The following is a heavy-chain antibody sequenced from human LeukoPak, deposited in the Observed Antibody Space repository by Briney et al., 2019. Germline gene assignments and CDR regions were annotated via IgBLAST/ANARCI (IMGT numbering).Heavy chain of an antibody. CDR2: INPNSGGT. V-gene: IGHV1-2*04. CDR1: GYTFTGYY. D-gene: IGHD6-13*01. J-gene: IGHJ4*02. CDR3: ARIAAADKGYFDY. Sequence: ASVKVSCTASGYTFTGYYMHWVRQAPGQGLEWMGWINPNSGGTNYAQKFQGWVTMTRDTSISTAYMELSRLRSDDTAVYYCARIAAADKGYFDYWGQGTLVTVSS.